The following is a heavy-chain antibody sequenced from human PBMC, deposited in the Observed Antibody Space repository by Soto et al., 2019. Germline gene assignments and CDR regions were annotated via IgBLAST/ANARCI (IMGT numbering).Heavy chain of an antibody. CDR3: ARPVEPLYYYGMDV. CDR2: ISYDGSNK. V-gene: IGHV3-30-3*01. Sequence: LRLSCAASGFTFSTYAMEWVRQAPGKGLEWVALISYDGSNKYYADSVKGRFTVSRDNSKNTLYLQMNSLRPEDTAVYYCARPVEPLYYYGMDVWGQGPTVTVSS. J-gene: IGHJ6*02. CDR1: GFTFSTYA.